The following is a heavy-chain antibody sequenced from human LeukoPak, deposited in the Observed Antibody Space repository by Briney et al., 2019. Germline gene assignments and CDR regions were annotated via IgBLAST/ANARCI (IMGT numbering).Heavy chain of an antibody. V-gene: IGHV3-23*01. Sequence: GGSLRLSCAASGFTFSTYAMSWVRQAPGKGLEWVSAISGSGGSTYYADSVKGRFTISRDNSENMLYLQMNSLRVEDTAVYFCAKDRPNYYGSNGHYYRRDGDYWGQGTLVTVSS. D-gene: IGHD3-22*01. CDR3: AKDRPNYYGSNGHYYRRDGDY. CDR1: GFTFSTYA. CDR2: ISGSGGST. J-gene: IGHJ4*02.